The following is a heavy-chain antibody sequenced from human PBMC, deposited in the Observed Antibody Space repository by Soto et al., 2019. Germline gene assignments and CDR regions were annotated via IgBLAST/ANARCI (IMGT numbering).Heavy chain of an antibody. D-gene: IGHD1-7*01. CDR1: GFTFSDYY. CDR3: ARGGVRGTTSRGQVSN. J-gene: IGHJ4*02. Sequence: QVQVVKSGRGLVKPGGSLRLSCAASGFTFSDYYMNWIRQAPGKGLEWVSYISSSSDYTKYADSVKGRFSISRDNAKSSLYLQMNSLRAEDSAVYCCARGGVRGTTSRGQVSNLGQGTLVTVSP. V-gene: IGHV3-11*06. CDR2: ISSSSDYT.